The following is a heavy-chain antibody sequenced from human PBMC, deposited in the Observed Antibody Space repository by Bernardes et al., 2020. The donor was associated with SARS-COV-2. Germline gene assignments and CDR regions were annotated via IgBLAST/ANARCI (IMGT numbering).Heavy chain of an antibody. V-gene: IGHV4-4*02. CDR2: IYHSGST. Sequence: SETLSLTCAVSGASISSSKWWSWFRQPPWKWLEWIGEIYHSGSTNYNPSLKSRVTISVDKSKNQFSLKLTSVTAADTAVYYCATGYCSGGSCYSPSWYFDLWGRGTLVTVSS. CDR3: ATGYCSGGSCYSPSWYFDL. J-gene: IGHJ2*01. D-gene: IGHD2-15*01. CDR1: GASISSSKW.